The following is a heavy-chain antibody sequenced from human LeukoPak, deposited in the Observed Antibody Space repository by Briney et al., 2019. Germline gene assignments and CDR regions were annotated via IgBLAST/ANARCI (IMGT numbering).Heavy chain of an antibody. V-gene: IGHV4-39*01. D-gene: IGHD2-2*01. J-gene: IGHJ3*02. CDR2: IYYSGST. Sequence: SETLSLTCTVSGGSISSSSYYWGWIRQPPGKGLEWIGSIYYSGSTYYNPSLKSRVTISVDTSKNQFSLKLSSVTAADTAVYYCARGRNIVVVPAALADAFDIWGQGTMVTVSS. CDR3: ARGRNIVVVPAALADAFDI. CDR1: GGSISSSSYY.